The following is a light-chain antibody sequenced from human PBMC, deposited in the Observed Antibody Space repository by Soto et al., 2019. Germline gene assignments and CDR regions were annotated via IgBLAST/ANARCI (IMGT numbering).Light chain of an antibody. J-gene: IGLJ1*01. V-gene: IGLV2-14*01. CDR3: SSHTSSTTRV. CDR1: SSDVGGYNY. Sequence: QSALTQPASVSGSPGQSITISCTGTSSDVGGYNYVSWYQQHPGKAPKLIIYEVTNRPSGISYRFSGSKSGNTASLTISGLQAEDEADYYCSSHTSSTTRVFGTGTKVTVL. CDR2: EVT.